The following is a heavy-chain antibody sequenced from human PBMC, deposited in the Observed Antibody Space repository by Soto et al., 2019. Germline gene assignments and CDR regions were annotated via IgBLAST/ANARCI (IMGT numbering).Heavy chain of an antibody. Sequence: GASVKVSCKASGYTFTNYGISWVRQAPGQGLEWMGWINTYNGNTNHARKLQGRVTMTTDTSTSTAYMELRSLRSDDTAVYYCARGVGSGTYYNQYNWFDPWGQGTLVTSPQ. V-gene: IGHV1-18*01. CDR1: GYTFTNYG. J-gene: IGHJ5*02. D-gene: IGHD3-10*01. CDR3: ARGVGSGTYYNQYNWFDP. CDR2: INTYNGNT.